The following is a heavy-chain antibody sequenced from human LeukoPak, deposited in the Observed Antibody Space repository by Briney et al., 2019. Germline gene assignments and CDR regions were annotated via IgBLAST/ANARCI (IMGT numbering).Heavy chain of an antibody. Sequence: GASLKISCKGSGYSFTSYWIGWVRQLPGKGLEWMGIIYPGDSDTRYSPSFQGQVTISADKSISTAYLQWSSLKASDTAMYYCARHVAGYSTGRDYWGQGTLVTVSS. V-gene: IGHV5-51*01. D-gene: IGHD6-25*01. CDR2: IYPGDSDT. J-gene: IGHJ4*02. CDR1: GYSFTSYW. CDR3: ARHVAGYSTGRDY.